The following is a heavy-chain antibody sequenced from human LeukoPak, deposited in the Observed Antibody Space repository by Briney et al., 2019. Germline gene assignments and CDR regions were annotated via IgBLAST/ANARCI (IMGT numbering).Heavy chain of an antibody. Sequence: PSETLSLTCTVSGGSISSSSYYWGWIRQPPGKGLEWIGSIYYSGGTYYNPSLKSRVTISVDTSKNQFSLKLSSVTAADTAVYYCQSRFLEWLLDYWGQGTLVTVSS. D-gene: IGHD3-3*01. J-gene: IGHJ4*02. V-gene: IGHV4-39*01. CDR3: QSRFLEWLLDY. CDR1: GGSISSSSYY. CDR2: IYYSGGT.